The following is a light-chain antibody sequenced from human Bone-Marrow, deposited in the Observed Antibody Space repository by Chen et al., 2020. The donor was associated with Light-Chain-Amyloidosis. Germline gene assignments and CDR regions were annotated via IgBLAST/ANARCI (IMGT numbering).Light chain of an antibody. V-gene: IGLV3-25*03. CDR2: RDT. CDR3: QSADSSGTYEVI. J-gene: IGLJ2*01. CDR1: DLPTKY. Sequence: SYALTQPPSVSVSPCQTARITCSGDDLPTKYAYWYQQKPGQAPVLVIHRDTERPSGISERFSGSSSGTTATLTISGVQAEDEADYHGQSADSSGTYEVIFGGGTKLTVL.